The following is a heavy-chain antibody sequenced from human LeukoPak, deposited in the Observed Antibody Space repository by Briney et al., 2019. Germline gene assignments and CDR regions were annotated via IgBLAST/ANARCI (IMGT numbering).Heavy chain of an antibody. CDR3: ARVRSDYVWGSYRCPEFDY. CDR1: GGSISSGDYY. J-gene: IGHJ4*02. CDR2: IYYSGST. D-gene: IGHD3-16*02. V-gene: IGHV4-30-4*01. Sequence: PSETLSLTCTVSGGSISSGDYYWSWIRQPPGKGLEWIGYIYYSGSTYYNPSLKSRVTISVDTSKNQFSLKLSSVTAADTAVYYCARVRSDYVWGSYRCPEFDYWGQGTLVTVSS.